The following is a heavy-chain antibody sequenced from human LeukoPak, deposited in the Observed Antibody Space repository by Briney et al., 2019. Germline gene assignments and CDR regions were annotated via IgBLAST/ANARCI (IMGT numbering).Heavy chain of an antibody. CDR2: INTGNGNT. V-gene: IGHV1-3*04. J-gene: IGHJ4*02. CDR1: GYTFTSYA. Sequence: ASVKVSCKASGYTFTSYAMHWVRQAPGQRLEWMGWINTGNGNTKYSQKFQGRVTITRDTSASTAYMELSSLRSEDTAVYYCARDWDIVATMGDYWGQGTLVTVPS. CDR3: ARDWDIVATMGDY. D-gene: IGHD5-12*01.